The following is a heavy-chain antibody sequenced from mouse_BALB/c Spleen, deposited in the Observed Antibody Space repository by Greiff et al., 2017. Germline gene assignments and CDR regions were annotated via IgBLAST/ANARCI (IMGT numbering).Heavy chain of an antibody. D-gene: IGHD1-2*01. CDR2: ISYSGST. CDR3: ARVGYYGLFAY. V-gene: IGHV3-2*02. CDR1: GYSTTSDYA. Sequence: EVQLQQSGPGLVKPSQSLSLTCTVTGYSTTSDYAWNWIRQFPGNKLEWMGYISYSGSTSYNPSLKSRISITRDTSKNQFFLQLNSVTTEDTATYYCARVGYYGLFAYWGQGTLVTVSA. J-gene: IGHJ3*01.